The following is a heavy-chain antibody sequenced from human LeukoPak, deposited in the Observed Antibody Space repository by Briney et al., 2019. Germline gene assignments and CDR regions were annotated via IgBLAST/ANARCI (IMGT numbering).Heavy chain of an antibody. CDR3: ARRDFPRYSSSWYYFDY. D-gene: IGHD6-13*01. CDR2: INHSGST. J-gene: IGHJ4*02. V-gene: IGHV4-34*01. CDR1: GGSFSGYY. Sequence: SETLSLTCAVYGGSFSGYYWSWIRQPPGKGLEWIGEINHSGSTNYNPSLKSRVTISVDTSKNQFSLKLSSVTAADTAVYYCARRDFPRYSSSWYYFDYWGQGTLVTVSS.